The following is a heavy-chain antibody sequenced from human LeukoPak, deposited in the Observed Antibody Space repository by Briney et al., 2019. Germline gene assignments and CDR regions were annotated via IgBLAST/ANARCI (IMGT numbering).Heavy chain of an antibody. V-gene: IGHV4-59*01. D-gene: IGHD1-26*01. CDR2: IYYSGST. Sequence: PSETLSLTCTVSGGSISSSYWSWIRQPPGKGLEWIGYIYYSGSTNYNPSPKSRVTISVDTSKNQFSLMLSSVTAADTAVYYCAREGDRNLYYYYMDVWGKGTTLAVSS. CDR1: GGSISSSY. J-gene: IGHJ6*03. CDR3: AREGDRNLYYYYMDV.